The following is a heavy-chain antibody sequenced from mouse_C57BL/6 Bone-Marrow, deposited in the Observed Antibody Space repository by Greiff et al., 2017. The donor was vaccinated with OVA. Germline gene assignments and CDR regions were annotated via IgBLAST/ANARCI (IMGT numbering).Heavy chain of an antibody. V-gene: IGHV1-82*01. J-gene: IGHJ2*01. CDR1: GYAFSSSW. CDR2: IYPGDGDT. CDR3: ARSSFTTVVATD. D-gene: IGHD1-1*01. Sequence: QVQLQQSGPELVKPGASVKISCKASGYAFSSSWMNWVKQRPGKGLEWIGRIYPGDGDTNYNGKFKGKATLTADKSSSTAYMQLSSLTSEDSAVYFCARSSFTTVVATDWGQGTTLTVSS.